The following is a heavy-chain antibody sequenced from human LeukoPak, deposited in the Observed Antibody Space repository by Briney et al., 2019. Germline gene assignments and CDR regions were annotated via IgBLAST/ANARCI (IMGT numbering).Heavy chain of an antibody. CDR1: ELTLTNFY. D-gene: IGHD5-24*01. J-gene: IGHJ4*02. CDR2: ITGGSGYT. CDR3: AAGGYGYISY. V-gene: IGHV3-11*06. Sequence: GGSLRLSCAASELTLTNFYMSWIRQAPRKGLEWVSYITGGSGYTNYADSVRGRFTISRDTAKNSLYLQMNSLRAEDTAVYYCAAGGYGYISYWGQGTLVTVSS.